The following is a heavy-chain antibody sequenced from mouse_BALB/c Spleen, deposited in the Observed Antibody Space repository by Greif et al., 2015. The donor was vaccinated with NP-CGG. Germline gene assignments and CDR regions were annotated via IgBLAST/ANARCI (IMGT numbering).Heavy chain of an antibody. CDR3: ARGGYGYNFDY. Sequence: VQGVESGAELAKPGASVKMSCKASGYTFTSYWMHWVKQRPGQGLEWIGYINPSTGYTEYNQKFKDKATLTADKSSSTAYMQLSSLTSEDSAVYYCARGGYGYNFDYWGQGTTLTVSS. CDR1: GYTFTSYW. V-gene: IGHV1-7*01. CDR2: INPSTGYT. J-gene: IGHJ2*01. D-gene: IGHD1-2*01.